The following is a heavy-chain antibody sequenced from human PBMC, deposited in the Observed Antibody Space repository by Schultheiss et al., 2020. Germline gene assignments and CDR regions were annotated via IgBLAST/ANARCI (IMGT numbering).Heavy chain of an antibody. CDR2: ISAYNGNT. CDR3: AREFGAGATHYYYMDV. D-gene: IGHD3-10*01. V-gene: IGHV1-18*01. CDR1: GYTFTSYG. J-gene: IGHJ6*03. Sequence: ASVKVSCKASGYTFTSYGISWVRQAPGQGLEWMGWISAYNGNTNYAQKLQGRVTMTSDTSISTAYMELSRLTSDDTAVYYCAREFGAGATHYYYMDVWGKGTTVTVSS.